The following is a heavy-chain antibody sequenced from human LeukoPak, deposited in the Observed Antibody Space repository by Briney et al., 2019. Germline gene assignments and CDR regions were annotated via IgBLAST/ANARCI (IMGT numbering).Heavy chain of an antibody. CDR2: ISYDGSNK. V-gene: IGHV3-30-3*01. Sequence: AGGSLRLSCAASGFTFSSYAMHWVRQAPGKGLEWEAVISYDGSNKYYADSVKGRFTISRDNSKNTLYLQMNSLRAEDTAVYYCARDWGSTFDYWGQGTLVTVSS. CDR1: GFTFSSYA. J-gene: IGHJ4*02. D-gene: IGHD3-16*01. CDR3: ARDWGSTFDY.